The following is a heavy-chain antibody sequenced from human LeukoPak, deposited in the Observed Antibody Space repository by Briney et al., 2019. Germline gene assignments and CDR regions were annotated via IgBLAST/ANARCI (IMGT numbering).Heavy chain of an antibody. D-gene: IGHD3-22*01. CDR3: ARIIAYYDSSGYYEVFDY. V-gene: IGHV3-21*01. CDR1: GFTFSSYS. Sequence: GGSLRLSCAASGFTFSSYSMNWVRQAPGKGLEWVSSISSSSSYIYYADSVKGRFTISRDNAKNSLYLQMNSLRAEDTVVYYCARIIAYYDSSGYYEVFDYWGQGTLVTVSS. CDR2: ISSSSSYI. J-gene: IGHJ4*02.